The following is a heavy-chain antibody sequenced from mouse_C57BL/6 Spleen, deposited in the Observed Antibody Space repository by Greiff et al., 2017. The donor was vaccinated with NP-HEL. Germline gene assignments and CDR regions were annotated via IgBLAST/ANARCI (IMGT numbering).Heavy chain of an antibody. CDR2: IYPSDSET. D-gene: IGHD1-1*01. CDR3: ARCGSSYVKYFDV. J-gene: IGHJ1*03. CDR1: GYTFTSYW. V-gene: IGHV1-61*01. Sequence: QVQLQQSGAELVRPGSSVKLSCKASGYTFTSYWMDWVKQRPGQGLEWIGNIYPSDSETHYNQKFKDKATLTVDKSSSTAYMQLSSLTSEDSAVYYCARCGSSYVKYFDVWGTGTTVTVSS.